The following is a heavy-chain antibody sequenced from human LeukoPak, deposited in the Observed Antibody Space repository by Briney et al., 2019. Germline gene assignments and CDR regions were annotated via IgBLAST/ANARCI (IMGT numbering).Heavy chain of an antibody. Sequence: PGGSLRLSCVASGFTFSTYAVHWVRQAPGKGLEFVSAISSDGGSTYYANSVRGRFTISRDNSKNTLYLQMGSLRPEDMAVYYCARAVHSSGYPPADYWGQGTLVTVSS. D-gene: IGHD3-22*01. CDR3: ARAVHSSGYPPADY. CDR2: ISSDGGST. J-gene: IGHJ4*02. V-gene: IGHV3-64*01. CDR1: GFTFSTYA.